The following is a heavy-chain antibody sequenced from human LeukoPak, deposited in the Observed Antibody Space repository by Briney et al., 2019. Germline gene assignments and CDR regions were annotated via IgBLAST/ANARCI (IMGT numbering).Heavy chain of an antibody. J-gene: IGHJ5*02. Sequence: SETLSLTCAVSGGSISTTNWWNWVRQPPGQGLEWIGEIYHTGSTNYNPSLKSRVTMSVDKSKNQFSLKLSSVTAADTAVYYCARVCTSTNLNWFDPWGQGTLVTVSS. D-gene: IGHD2-2*01. CDR1: GGSISTTNW. V-gene: IGHV4-4*02. CDR3: ARVCTSTNLNWFDP. CDR2: IYHTGST.